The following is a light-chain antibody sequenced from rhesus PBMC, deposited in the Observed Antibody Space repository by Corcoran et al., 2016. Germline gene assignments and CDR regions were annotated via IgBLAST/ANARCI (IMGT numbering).Light chain of an antibody. V-gene: IGKV3-53*01. J-gene: IGKJ1*01. CDR2: GAS. CDR1: QSVGSS. Sequence: QVILTQSPATLSLSPGERATLSCRASQSVGSSLAWYQQKPGQAPRLLIYGASSRGTGIPDRFSGSGSGTEFTLTISSLGPEDFAVDYCQKYRSSHPWTFGQGTKVEI. CDR3: QKYRSSHPWT.